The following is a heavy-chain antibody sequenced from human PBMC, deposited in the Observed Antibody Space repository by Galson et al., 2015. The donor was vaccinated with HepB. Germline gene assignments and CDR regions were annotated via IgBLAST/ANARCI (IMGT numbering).Heavy chain of an antibody. D-gene: IGHD3-10*01. CDR1: GFTFSSYN. CDR2: ITSSSSTI. V-gene: IGHV3-48*03. J-gene: IGHJ6*02. CDR3: ARDRGGSGSYLSYYSGVDV. Sequence: SLRLSCAASGFTFSSYNMNWVRQAPGQGLEWVSYITSSSSTIYYADSVKGRFTISRDNAKNSLNLQMNSLRAEDTAVYYCARDRGGSGSYLSYYSGVDVWGQGTTVTVSS.